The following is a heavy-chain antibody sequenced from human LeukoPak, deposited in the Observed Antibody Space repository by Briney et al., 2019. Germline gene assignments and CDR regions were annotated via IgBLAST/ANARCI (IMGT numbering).Heavy chain of an antibody. D-gene: IGHD6-13*01. CDR2: IRYDGANQ. CDR1: EFLFSNYG. J-gene: IGHJ4*02. V-gene: IGHV3-30*02. Sequence: GGSLRLSCVASEFLFSNYGMHWVRQAPNKGLEWVAFIRYDGANQYYADSVRGRFTISRDNSENTLYLQMNSLRAEDTAVYYCARGHSIAAAGPVLIDYWGQGTLVTVSS. CDR3: ARGHSIAAAGPVLIDY.